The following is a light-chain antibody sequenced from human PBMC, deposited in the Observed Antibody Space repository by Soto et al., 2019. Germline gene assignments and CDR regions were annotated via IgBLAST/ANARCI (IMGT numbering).Light chain of an antibody. CDR3: QQYDSSPRT. CDR2: GAS. J-gene: IGKJ1*01. Sequence: EIVMTQSPATLSVSPGDRATLSCRASQSVSSNLAWYQQRPGQAPRLLIYGASTRATGIPARFSGSGSGTEFTLTISRLEPEDFAVYYCQQYDSSPRTFGQGTKVDIK. CDR1: QSVSSN. V-gene: IGKV3-15*01.